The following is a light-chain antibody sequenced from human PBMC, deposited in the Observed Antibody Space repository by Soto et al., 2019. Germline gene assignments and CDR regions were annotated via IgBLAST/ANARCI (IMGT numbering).Light chain of an antibody. CDR3: QTWGTGIHVV. CDR1: SGHSSYA. CDR2: LNSDGSH. Sequence: QSVLTQSPSASASLGASVKLTCTLSSGHSSYAIAWHQQQSEKGPRYLMKLNSDGSHRKGDGIPDRFSGSSSGAERYLTISSLQSEDEADYYCQTWGTGIHVVFGGGTKVTVL. V-gene: IGLV4-69*01. J-gene: IGLJ2*01.